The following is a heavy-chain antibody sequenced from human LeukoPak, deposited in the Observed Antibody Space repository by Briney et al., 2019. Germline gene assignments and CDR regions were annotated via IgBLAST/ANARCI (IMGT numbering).Heavy chain of an antibody. CDR1: GCTFTGYY. J-gene: IGHJ6*02. Sequence: ASVKVSCKASGCTFTGYYMHWVRQAPGQGLEWMGWINPNSGGTNYAQKFQGWVTMTRDTSISTAYMELSRLRSDDTAVYYCARAEEHYYYYGMDVWGQGTTVTVSS. V-gene: IGHV1-2*04. CDR2: INPNSGGT. D-gene: IGHD1-26*01. CDR3: ARAEEHYYYYGMDV.